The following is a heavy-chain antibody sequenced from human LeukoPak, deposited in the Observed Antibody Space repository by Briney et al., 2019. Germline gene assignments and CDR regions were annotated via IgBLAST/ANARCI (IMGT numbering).Heavy chain of an antibody. Sequence: GGSLRLSCTASGFTIRSYWMSWVRQAPGKGLEWVANIKQGGSEKYYVDSVKGRFTISRDNAKNSLYLQMNSLRAEDTAVYYCASPSYSSGWYVNYYYYGMDVWGQGTTVTVSS. D-gene: IGHD6-19*01. CDR1: GFTIRSYW. J-gene: IGHJ6*02. CDR3: ASPSYSSGWYVNYYYYGMDV. V-gene: IGHV3-7*01. CDR2: IKQGGSEK.